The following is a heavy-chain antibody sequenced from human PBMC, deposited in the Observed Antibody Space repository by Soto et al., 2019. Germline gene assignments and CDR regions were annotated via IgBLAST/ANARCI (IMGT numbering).Heavy chain of an antibody. J-gene: IGHJ4*02. V-gene: IGHV4-34*01. CDR3: ASNLGDYPNY. CDR2: INHGGST. CDR1: GGSFSGYY. Sequence: QVQLQQWGAGLLKPSETLSLTCAVSGGSFSGYYWNWIRQPPGKGLEWIGEINHGGSTNYNPSLKSRVTMSIDTSKNQFSLKVSSVSAADTAVYYCASNLGDYPNYWGQGTLVTVSS. D-gene: IGHD4-17*01.